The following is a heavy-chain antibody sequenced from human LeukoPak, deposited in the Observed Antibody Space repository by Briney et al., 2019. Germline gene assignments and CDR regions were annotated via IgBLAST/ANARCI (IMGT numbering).Heavy chain of an antibody. D-gene: IGHD2-2*01. CDR1: GGSFSGYY. V-gene: IGHV4-34*01. Sequence: SETLSLTCAVYGGSFSGYYWTWIRQPPGKGLEWLGEISHSGNTNYNPSPESRVTISVATSRSQFSLKMNSVTAADTAVCFCARKYCSITTCSYGFDIWGQGTGVTVSS. CDR2: ISHSGNT. J-gene: IGHJ3*02. CDR3: ARKYCSITTCSYGFDI.